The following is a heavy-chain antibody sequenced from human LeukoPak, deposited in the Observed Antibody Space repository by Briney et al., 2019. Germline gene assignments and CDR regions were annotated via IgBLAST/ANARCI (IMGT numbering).Heavy chain of an antibody. CDR2: IYYSGST. V-gene: IGHV4-39*07. D-gene: IGHD6-6*01. Sequence: SETLSLTCTVSGGSISSSSYYWGWIRQPPGKGLEWIGSIYYSGSTYYNPSLKSRVTISVDTSKNQFSLKLSSVTAADTAVYYCATGSKQLAFDYWAREPWSPSPQ. CDR1: GGSISSSSYY. CDR3: ATGSKQLAFDY. J-gene: IGHJ4*02.